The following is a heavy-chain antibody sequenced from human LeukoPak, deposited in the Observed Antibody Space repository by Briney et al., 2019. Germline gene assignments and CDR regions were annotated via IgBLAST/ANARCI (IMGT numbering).Heavy chain of an antibody. CDR3: TRVVVAHCGGDCYGWFDP. J-gene: IGHJ5*02. D-gene: IGHD2-21*01. V-gene: IGHV1-2*02. CDR2: MNPNSGGT. CDR1: GYTFTGYY. Sequence: ASVKDSCKASGYTFTGYYMHWVRQAPGQGLEWMGWMNPNSGGTNYEQKFQGRVTMTRDTSINTDYMELSRLRSDDTAVYYCTRVVVAHCGGDCYGWFDPWGQGTLVTVSS.